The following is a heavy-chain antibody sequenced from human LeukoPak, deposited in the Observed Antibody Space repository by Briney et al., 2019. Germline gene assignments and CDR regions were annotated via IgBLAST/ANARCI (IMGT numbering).Heavy chain of an antibody. V-gene: IGHV4-59*01. Sequence: SETLSLTCTVSGGSTSSYYWSWIRQPPGKGLEWIGYIYYSGSTNYNPSLKSRVTISVDTSKNQFSLKLSSVTAADTAVYYCARDRCSSTSCYARWFDPWGQGTLVTVSS. D-gene: IGHD2-2*01. CDR1: GGSTSSYY. CDR3: ARDRCSSTSCYARWFDP. CDR2: IYYSGST. J-gene: IGHJ5*02.